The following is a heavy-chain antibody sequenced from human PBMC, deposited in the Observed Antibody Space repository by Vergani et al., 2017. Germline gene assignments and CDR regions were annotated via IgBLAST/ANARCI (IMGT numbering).Heavy chain of an antibody. CDR1: GYTFTDHY. Sequence: EVQLVQSGAEVKKPGATMKISCEVSGYTFTDHYMHWVRQGPGKGLEWMGLVDPEDGETIYAEKFKGRVTIAADTSTDTAHLELSSLRSEDTAVYYCATPQAVTTGGMEVWGQGTTVIVSS. D-gene: IGHD4-17*01. CDR3: ATPQAVTTGGMEV. CDR2: VDPEDGET. V-gene: IGHV1-69-2*01. J-gene: IGHJ6*02.